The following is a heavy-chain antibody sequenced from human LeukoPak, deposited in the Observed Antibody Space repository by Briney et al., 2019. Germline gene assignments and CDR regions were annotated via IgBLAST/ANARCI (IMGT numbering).Heavy chain of an antibody. V-gene: IGHV3-33*01. CDR2: IWYDGSNK. CDR3: ARDESSGPGELSA. J-gene: IGHJ5*02. Sequence: GGSLRLSCAASGFTFSSYGMHWVRQAPGKGLEWVAVIWYDGSNKYYADSVKGRFTISRDNSKNTLYLQMNSLRAEDTAVYYCARDESSGPGELSAWGQGTLVTVSS. D-gene: IGHD6-25*01. CDR1: GFTFSSYG.